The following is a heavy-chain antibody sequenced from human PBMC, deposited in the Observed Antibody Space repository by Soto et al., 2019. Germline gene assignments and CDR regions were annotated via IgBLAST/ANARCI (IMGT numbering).Heavy chain of an antibody. J-gene: IGHJ5*02. V-gene: IGHV4-34*01. Sequence: QVQLQQWGAGLLKPSETLSLTCAVYGGSFRGYYWSWIRQPPGKGLEWIGEINHSGSTNYNPSLKSRVTISVDTSKNQFSLKLSSVTAADTAVYYCARGQGGYSYPNWFDPWGQGTLVTVSS. CDR2: INHSGST. CDR3: ARGQGGYSYPNWFDP. CDR1: GGSFRGYY. D-gene: IGHD5-18*01.